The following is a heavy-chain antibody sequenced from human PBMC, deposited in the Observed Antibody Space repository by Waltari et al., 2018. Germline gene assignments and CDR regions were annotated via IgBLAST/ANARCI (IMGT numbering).Heavy chain of an antibody. CDR1: GYTFTGYY. D-gene: IGHD3-3*01. CDR3: ARSEITIFGVVIRGTGDY. Sequence: QVQLVQSGAEVKKPGASVKVSCKASGYTFTGYYMHWVRQAPGPGLEWMGWINPNSGGTNYAQKFQGRVTMTRDTSISTAYMELSRLRSDDTAVYYCARSEITIFGVVIRGTGDYWGQGTLVTVSS. J-gene: IGHJ4*02. V-gene: IGHV1-2*02. CDR2: INPNSGGT.